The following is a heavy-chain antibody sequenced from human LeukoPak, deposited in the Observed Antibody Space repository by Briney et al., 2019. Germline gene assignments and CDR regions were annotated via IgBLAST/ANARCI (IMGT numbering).Heavy chain of an antibody. Sequence: AASVKVSCKASGGTFSSYAISWVRQAPGQGLEWMGGIIPIFGTANYAQKFQGRVTITTDESTSTAYMELSSLRSEDTAVYYCAREEQYSRNINWFDPWGQGTLVTVSS. CDR3: AREEQYSRNINWFDP. J-gene: IGHJ5*02. CDR2: IIPIFGTA. D-gene: IGHD6-6*01. CDR1: GGTFSSYA. V-gene: IGHV1-69*05.